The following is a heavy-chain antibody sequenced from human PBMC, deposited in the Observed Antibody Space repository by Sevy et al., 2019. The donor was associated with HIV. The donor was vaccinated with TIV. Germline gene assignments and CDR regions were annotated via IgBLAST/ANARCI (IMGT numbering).Heavy chain of an antibody. D-gene: IGHD4-4*01. CDR1: GGTFSSYA. J-gene: IGHJ6*02. Sequence: ASVKVSSKASGGTFSSYAISRVRQAPGQGLEWMGGIIPIFGTANYAQKFQGRVTITADESTSTAYMELSSLRSEDTAVYYCARARTRGWDRTVTINYYGIDVRGQGTMVTVSS. CDR3: ARARTRGWDRTVTINYYGIDV. CDR2: IIPIFGTA. V-gene: IGHV1-69*13.